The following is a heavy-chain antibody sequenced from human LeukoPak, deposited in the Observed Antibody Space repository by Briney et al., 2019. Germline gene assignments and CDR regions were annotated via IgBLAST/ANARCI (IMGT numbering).Heavy chain of an antibody. V-gene: IGHV3-21*01. CDR1: GFTFNNYN. CDR3: AKERLGYCSGYICYGAFDI. CDR2: ITSRGTYI. Sequence: PGGSLRLSCATSGFTFNNYNMNWARQARGRAVEGVSSITSRGTYIFYAHSVKGRFTIYRYNYKNTPYLQMRSLRAEDTAVYYCAKERLGYCSGYICYGAFDIWGQGTMVTVSS. J-gene: IGHJ3*02. D-gene: IGHD2-15*01.